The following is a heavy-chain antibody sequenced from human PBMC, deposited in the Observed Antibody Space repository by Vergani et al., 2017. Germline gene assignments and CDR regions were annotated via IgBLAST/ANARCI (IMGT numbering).Heavy chain of an antibody. CDR1: GFTFSSYW. D-gene: IGHD3-22*01. Sequence: EVQLVESGGGLVQPGGSLRLSCAASGFTFSSYWMHWVRQAPGKGLVWVSRINSDGSSTSYADSVKGRFTISRDNAKNTLYLQMNSLRAEDTAVYYCARSYDSSGYYPNYGMDVWGQGTTVTVSS. V-gene: IGHV3-74*01. J-gene: IGHJ6*02. CDR2: INSDGSST. CDR3: ARSYDSSGYYPNYGMDV.